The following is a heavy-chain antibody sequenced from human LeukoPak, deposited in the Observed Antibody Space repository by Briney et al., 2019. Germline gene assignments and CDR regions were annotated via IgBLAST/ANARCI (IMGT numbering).Heavy chain of an antibody. J-gene: IGHJ4*02. CDR2: NYPGNSDT. CDR3: ARVGYCSSTSCPHFDY. D-gene: IGHD2-2*01. V-gene: IGHV5-51*01. Sequence: GEFLKISWKGSGYSLTNYWIGWVRQMAGEGLGWMGINYPGNSDTRYSQSFQGPVTISADKSISTAYLQWSSLKASDTAMYYCARVGYCSSTSCPHFDYWGQGTLVTVSS. CDR1: GYSLTNYW.